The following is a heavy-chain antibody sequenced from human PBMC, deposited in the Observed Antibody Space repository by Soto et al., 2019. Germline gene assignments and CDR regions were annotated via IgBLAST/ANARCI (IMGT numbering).Heavy chain of an antibody. V-gene: IGHV1-69*02. CDR2: IIPILGIA. CDR3: ASSDSSGYYLDY. Sequence: SVKVSCKASGGTFSSYTISWVRQAPGQGLEWMGRIIPILGIANYAQKFQGRVTITADKSTSTAYMELSSLRSEDTAVYYCASSDSSGYYLDYWGQGTLVTVSS. CDR1: GGTFSSYT. J-gene: IGHJ4*02. D-gene: IGHD3-22*01.